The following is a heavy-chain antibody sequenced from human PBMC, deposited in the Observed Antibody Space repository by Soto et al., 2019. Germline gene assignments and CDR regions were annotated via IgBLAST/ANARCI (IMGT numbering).Heavy chain of an antibody. Sequence: QVQLVQSGAEVKKPGSSVKVSCKASGGTFSSYAISWVRQAPGQGLEWMGGIIPIFGTANYAQKFQGRVTITANESTSTAYRELSSLRSEDTAVYYCARWAYDYVGGSYRQGGFFDYWGQGTLVTVSS. CDR3: ARWAYDYVGGSYRQGGFFDY. CDR2: IIPIFGTA. D-gene: IGHD3-16*02. J-gene: IGHJ4*02. CDR1: GGTFSSYA. V-gene: IGHV1-69*01.